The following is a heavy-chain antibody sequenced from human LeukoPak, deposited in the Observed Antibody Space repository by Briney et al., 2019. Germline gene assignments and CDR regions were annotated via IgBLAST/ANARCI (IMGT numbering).Heavy chain of an antibody. CDR3: ARRGGSYGIDY. V-gene: IGHV4-38-2*01. J-gene: IGHJ4*02. Sequence: SETLSLTCAVSGYSISSGYYWGWIRQPPGKGLEWIGSIFHIGTTYYNPSLKSRVTISVDTSKNQFSLKLSSVTAADTAVYYCARRGGSYGIDYWGQGTLVTVSS. CDR1: GYSISSGYY. CDR2: IFHIGTT. D-gene: IGHD1-26*01.